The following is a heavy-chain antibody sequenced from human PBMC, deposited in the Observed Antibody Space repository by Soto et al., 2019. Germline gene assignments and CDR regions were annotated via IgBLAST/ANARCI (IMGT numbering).Heavy chain of an antibody. D-gene: IGHD4-4*01. V-gene: IGHV4-28*01. CDR3: AGNLGTVTPSNWFDP. CDR1: GYSISSSNW. CDR2: IYYSGST. Sequence: QVQLQESGPGLVKPSDTLSLTCAVSGYSISSSNWWGWIRQPPGKGLEWIGYIYYSGSTYYNPSLKSRLTMSVDTSKNQFSLKLTSVTAVDTAVYYCAGNLGTVTPSNWFDPWGQGTLVTVSS. J-gene: IGHJ5*02.